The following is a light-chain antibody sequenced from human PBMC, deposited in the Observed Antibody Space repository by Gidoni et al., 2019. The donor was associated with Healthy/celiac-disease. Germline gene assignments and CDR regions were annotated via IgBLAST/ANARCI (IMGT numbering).Light chain of an antibody. J-gene: IGKJ1*01. V-gene: IGKV3-15*01. CDR3: QQYNNWPTT. CDR2: GAS. Sequence: ELVMTQSPATLSASPGERATLSCRASQSVSSNLAWYQQKPGQAPRLLIYGASTRATGIPARFSGSGSGTEFTLTISSLQSEDFAVYYCQQYNNWPTTFGQGTKVEIK. CDR1: QSVSSN.